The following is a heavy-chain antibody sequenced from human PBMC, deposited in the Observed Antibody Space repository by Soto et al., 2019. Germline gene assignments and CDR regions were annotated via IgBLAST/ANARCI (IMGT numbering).Heavy chain of an antibody. CDR3: ARSGLGYYYYGMDV. V-gene: IGHV3-53*01. D-gene: IGHD3-10*01. J-gene: IGHJ6*02. CDR2: IYSGGST. CDR1: GFTVSSNY. Sequence: GGSLRLSCAASGFTVSSNYMSWVRQAPGKGLEWVSVIYSGGSTYYADSVKGRFTISRDNSKNTLYLQMNSLRAEDTAVYYCARSGLGYYYYGMDVWGQGTTVTVSS.